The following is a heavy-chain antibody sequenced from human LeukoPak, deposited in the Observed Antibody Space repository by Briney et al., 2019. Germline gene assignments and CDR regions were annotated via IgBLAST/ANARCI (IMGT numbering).Heavy chain of an antibody. V-gene: IGHV4-34*01. CDR3: ASNEMATPEALHYYYGMDV. D-gene: IGHD5-24*01. Sequence: SETLSLTCAVYGGSFSGYYWSWIRQPPGKGLEWIGEINHSGSTNYNPSLKSRVTISVDTSKNQFSLKLSSVTAADTAVYYCASNEMATPEALHYYYGMDVWGQGTTVTVSS. J-gene: IGHJ6*02. CDR1: GGSFSGYY. CDR2: INHSGST.